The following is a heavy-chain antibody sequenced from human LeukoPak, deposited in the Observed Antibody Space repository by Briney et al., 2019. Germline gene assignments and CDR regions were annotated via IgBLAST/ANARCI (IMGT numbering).Heavy chain of an antibody. D-gene: IGHD3-10*01. CDR3: ARDRPYRGFGELLLSAIPYYFDY. Sequence: GGSLRLSCAASGFTFSSYWMSWVRQAPAKGLEWVANIKQDGSEKYYVDSVKGRFTISRDNAKNSLYLQMNSLRAEDTAVYYCARDRPYRGFGELLLSAIPYYFDYWGQGTLVTVSS. V-gene: IGHV3-7*03. CDR1: GFTFSSYW. CDR2: IKQDGSEK. J-gene: IGHJ4*02.